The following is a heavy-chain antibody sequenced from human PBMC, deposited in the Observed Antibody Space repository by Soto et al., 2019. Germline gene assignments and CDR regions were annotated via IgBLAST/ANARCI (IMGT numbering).Heavy chain of an antibody. V-gene: IGHV1-2*06. D-gene: IGHD3-22*01. CDR1: GYTFTNYY. CDR2: INPKTGTT. CDR3: ATVLERMYYYESSTY. Sequence: ASVKVSCKASGYTFTNYYIHWVRQAPGQVLEWVGLINPKTGTTNDAPKFQGRVTMTSDTSTSTAYMELSSLRSEDTAVFYCATVLERMYYYESSTYWAQGTL. J-gene: IGHJ4*02.